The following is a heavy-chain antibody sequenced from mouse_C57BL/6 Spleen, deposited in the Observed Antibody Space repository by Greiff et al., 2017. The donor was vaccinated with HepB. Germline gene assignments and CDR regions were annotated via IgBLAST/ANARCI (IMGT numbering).Heavy chain of an antibody. V-gene: IGHV6-3*01. J-gene: IGHJ1*03. CDR1: GFTFSNYW. CDR2: IRLKSDNYAT. CDR3: TTQLRYFDV. D-gene: IGHD2-12*01. Sequence: EVQGVESGGGLVQPGGSMKLSCVASGFTFSNYWMNWVRQSPEKGLEWVAQIRLKSDNYATHYAESVKGRFTISRDDSKSSVYLQMNNLRAEDTGIYYCTTQLRYFDVWGTGTTVTVSS.